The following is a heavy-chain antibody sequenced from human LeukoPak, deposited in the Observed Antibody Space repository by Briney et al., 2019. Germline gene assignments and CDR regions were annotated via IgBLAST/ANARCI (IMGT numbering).Heavy chain of an antibody. CDR2: INGDGSEI. V-gene: IGHV3-7*01. Sequence: GGSLRLSCAASGFTFSTSWMTWVRQAPGKGLEWVASINGDGSEIHYVDSVKGRFTISRDNAKDSLYLQMNTLRAEDTAVYCCARSSGSYLYFDYWGQGILVTVSS. CDR3: ARSSGSYLYFDY. CDR1: GFTFSTSW. J-gene: IGHJ4*02. D-gene: IGHD3-10*01.